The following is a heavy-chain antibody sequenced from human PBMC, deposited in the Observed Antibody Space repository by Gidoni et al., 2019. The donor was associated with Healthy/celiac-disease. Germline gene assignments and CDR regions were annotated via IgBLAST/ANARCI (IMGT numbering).Heavy chain of an antibody. V-gene: IGHV4-39*01. J-gene: IGHJ5*02. CDR3: ARKRTENWFDP. CDR2: IYYSGST. Sequence: QLQLQESGPGLVKPSETLSLTCTVSGGSISSSSYDWGWIRPPPGKGLEWIGSIYYSGSTYYNPSLKSRVTISVDTSKNQFSLKLSSVTAADTAVYYCARKRTENWFDPWGQGTLVTVSS. D-gene: IGHD2-8*02. CDR1: GGSISSSSYD.